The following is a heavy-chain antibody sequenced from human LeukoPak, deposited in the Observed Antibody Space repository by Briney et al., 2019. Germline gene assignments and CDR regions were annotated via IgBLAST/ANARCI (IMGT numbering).Heavy chain of an antibody. D-gene: IGHD3-10*01. CDR3: AKDLVSGVLLWFGELFHY. CDR1: GFTFSSYA. Sequence: GGSLRLSCAAFGFTFSSYAMSWVRQAPGKGLEWVSAISGSGGSTYYADSVKGRFTISRDNSKNTLYLQMNSLRAEDTAVYYCAKDLVSGVLLWFGELFHYWGQGTLVTVSS. J-gene: IGHJ4*02. V-gene: IGHV3-23*01. CDR2: ISGSGGST.